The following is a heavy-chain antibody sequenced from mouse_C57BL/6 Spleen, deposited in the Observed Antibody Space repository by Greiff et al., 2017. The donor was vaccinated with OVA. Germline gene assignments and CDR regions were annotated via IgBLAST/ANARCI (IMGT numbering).Heavy chain of an antibody. D-gene: IGHD3-2*02. CDR3: ARSTAQVAWFAY. V-gene: IGHV1-54*01. CDR2: INPGSGGT. CDR1: GYAFTNYL. J-gene: IGHJ3*01. Sequence: QVQLKESGAELVRPGTSVKVSCKASGYAFTNYLIEWVKQRPGQGLEWIGVINPGSGGTNYNEKFKGKATLTADNSSSTAYMQLSSLTSEDSAVYFCARSTAQVAWFAYWGQGTLVTVSA.